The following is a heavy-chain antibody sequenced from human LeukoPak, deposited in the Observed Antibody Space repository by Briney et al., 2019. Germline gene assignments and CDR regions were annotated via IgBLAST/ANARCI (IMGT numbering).Heavy chain of an antibody. V-gene: IGHV4-34*01. CDR2: MNHNGST. Sequence: SETLSLTCAVYGGTFSGYYWSWIRQPPAKGLEWVGEMNHNGSTNHNLPLHSQVTISVDTSQHQYSLKLSSVTAADTAVYYCARGPIGSYYYYGMDVWGQGTTVTVSS. CDR3: ARGPIGSYYYYGMDV. J-gene: IGHJ6*02. CDR1: GGTFSGYY. D-gene: IGHD3-10*01.